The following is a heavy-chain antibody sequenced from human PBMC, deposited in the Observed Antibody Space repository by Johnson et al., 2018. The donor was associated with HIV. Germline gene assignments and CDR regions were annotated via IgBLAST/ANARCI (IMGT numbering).Heavy chain of an antibody. J-gene: IGHJ3*02. CDR2: ISYDGGSK. D-gene: IGHD3-22*01. Sequence: VQLVESGGGVVQPGRSLRLSCAASGFTFSSYPMHWVRQAPGKGLEWVAIISYDGGSKYYADSVKGRFTVSRDNSKHTLYLQLNNLRAEDTALYFCAKETRDSRSAFDIWGQGTMVTVSS. V-gene: IGHV3-30*04. CDR3: AKETRDSRSAFDI. CDR1: GFTFSSYP.